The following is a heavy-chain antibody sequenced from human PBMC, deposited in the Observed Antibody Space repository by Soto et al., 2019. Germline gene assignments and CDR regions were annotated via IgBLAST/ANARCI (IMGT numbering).Heavy chain of an antibody. CDR1: GFTLSRSG. J-gene: IGHJ6*02. CDR3: ARDTALHDYGWYYCGMDV. V-gene: IGHV3-30*03. Sequence: QVQLVESGGGVVQPGRSLRLSCEASGFTLSRSGMHWVRQAPGKGLEWVAVISHDGGDIYLTDSVKGRFTSSRDNSKNTLSLQMNSLRVEDTAVYYCARDTALHDYGWYYCGMDVWGQGTKFTVSS. CDR2: ISHDGGDI. D-gene: IGHD5-12*01.